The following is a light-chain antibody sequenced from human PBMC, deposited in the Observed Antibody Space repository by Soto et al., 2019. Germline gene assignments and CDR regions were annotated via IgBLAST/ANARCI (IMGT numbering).Light chain of an antibody. V-gene: IGKV3-20*01. Sequence: EIALTQCPGTLSLSPGERATLSCRASQSISSTYLAWYQQKPGQAPRLLISGASSRATGIPDRFSGSGSGTDFTLTITRLAPEDFAVHYCQQYGSSPGTFGQGTKVEIK. CDR2: GAS. CDR3: QQYGSSPGT. CDR1: QSISSTY. J-gene: IGKJ1*01.